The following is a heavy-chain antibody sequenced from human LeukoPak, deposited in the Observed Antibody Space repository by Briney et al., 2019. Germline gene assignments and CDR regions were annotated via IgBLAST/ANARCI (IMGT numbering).Heavy chain of an antibody. J-gene: IGHJ4*02. D-gene: IGHD3-22*01. V-gene: IGHV3-33*01. CDR1: GFTFSSYG. Sequence: GGSLRLSCAASGFTFSSYGMHWVRQAPGKGLEWVALIWYDGGNKYYADSVKGRFTISRDNSKNTLYLQMNSLRAEDTAVYYCARALFNYDSSGLTYWGQGTLVTVSS. CDR3: ARALFNYDSSGLTY. CDR2: IWYDGGNK.